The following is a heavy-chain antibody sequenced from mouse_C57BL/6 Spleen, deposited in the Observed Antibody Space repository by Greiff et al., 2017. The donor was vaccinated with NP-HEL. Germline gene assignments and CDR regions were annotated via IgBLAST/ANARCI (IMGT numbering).Heavy chain of an antibody. Sequence: VQLQQPGAELVMPGASVKLSCKASGYTFTSYWMHWVKQRPGQGLEWIGEIDPSDSYTNYNQKFKGKSTLTVDKSSSTAYMQRSSLTSEDSAVYYCARGGYGSSPWYFDVWGTGTTVTVSS. J-gene: IGHJ1*03. CDR2: IDPSDSYT. CDR3: ARGGYGSSPWYFDV. CDR1: GYTFTSYW. D-gene: IGHD1-1*01. V-gene: IGHV1-69*01.